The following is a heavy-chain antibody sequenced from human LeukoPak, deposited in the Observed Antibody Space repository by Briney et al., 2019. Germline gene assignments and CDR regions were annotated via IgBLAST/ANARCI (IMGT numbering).Heavy chain of an antibody. Sequence: GASVKVSCKASGYTFTSYGISWVRQAPGQGLEWMGWISAYNGNTNYAQKLQGRVAMPTDTSTSTAYTELRSLRSDDTDVYYCERGKVGATQFVPWGQGPLVTVSS. CDR3: ERGKVGATQFVP. J-gene: IGHJ5*02. CDR2: ISAYNGNT. CDR1: GYTFTSYG. D-gene: IGHD1-26*01. V-gene: IGHV1-18*01.